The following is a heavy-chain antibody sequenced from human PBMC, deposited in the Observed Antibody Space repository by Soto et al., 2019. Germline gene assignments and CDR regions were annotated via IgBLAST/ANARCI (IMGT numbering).Heavy chain of an antibody. V-gene: IGHV3-9*01. Sequence: EVQLVESGGGLVQPGRSLRLSCAASGLTFDDYAMHWVRQAPGKGLEWVSGISWNGGNIGYADSVKGRLTISRDNAKKSLYLQMNSLRAEDTALYYCAKGGYDSSTYYYASFEYWGQGTLVTVSS. CDR2: ISWNGGNI. CDR1: GLTFDDYA. J-gene: IGHJ4*02. CDR3: AKGGYDSSTYYYASFEY. D-gene: IGHD3-22*01.